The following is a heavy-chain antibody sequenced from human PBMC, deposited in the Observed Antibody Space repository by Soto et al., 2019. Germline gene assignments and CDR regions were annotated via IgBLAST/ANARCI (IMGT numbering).Heavy chain of an antibody. CDR2: ISDDGSDK. Sequence: PGGSLRLSCSASGFSFRTFGMHWVRQAPGKGLEWVAFISDDGSDKYYSDSVKGRFTVSRDNSENTLYLHMNSLRVEDTSVYYCGRVLFGYVDTIDSWGQGTLVTVSS. CDR1: GFSFRTFG. V-gene: IGHV3-30-3*01. D-gene: IGHD5-12*01. CDR3: GRVLFGYVDTIDS. J-gene: IGHJ4*02.